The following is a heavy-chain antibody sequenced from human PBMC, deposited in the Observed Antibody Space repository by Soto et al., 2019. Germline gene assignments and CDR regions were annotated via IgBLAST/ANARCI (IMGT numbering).Heavy chain of an antibody. J-gene: IGHJ4*02. Sequence: GGSLRLSCAASGFTFSSYGMHWVRQAPGKGLEWVAVIWYDGSNKYYADSVKGRFSISRDNSKNTLYLQMNSLKAEDTAVYYCARDVIDHSGYCDFGYWGQGHLVTVAS. CDR2: IWYDGSNK. CDR3: ARDVIDHSGYCDFGY. V-gene: IGHV3-33*01. D-gene: IGHD3-22*01. CDR1: GFTFSSYG.